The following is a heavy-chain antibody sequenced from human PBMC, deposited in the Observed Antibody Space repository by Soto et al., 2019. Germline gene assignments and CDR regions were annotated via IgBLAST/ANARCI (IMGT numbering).Heavy chain of an antibody. J-gene: IGHJ3*02. CDR1: GDTFSNYA. V-gene: IGHV1-69*12. CDR3: AREASAAGTFTEDASDI. CDR2: IVPIFTLT. Sequence: QVQLVQSGAEVKKPGSSVKVACKVSGDTFSNYAINWVRQAPGQGLEWMGAIVPIFTLTNYAQKFQGRVTMTADESTITAYMELSSMRSDDTATYYCAREASAAGTFTEDASDIWGQGTMVTVSS. D-gene: IGHD6-13*01.